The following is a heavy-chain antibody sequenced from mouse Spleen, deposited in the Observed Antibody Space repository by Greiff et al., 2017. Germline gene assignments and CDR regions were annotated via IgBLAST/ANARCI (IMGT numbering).Heavy chain of an antibody. CDR1: GYTFTSYW. V-gene: IGHV1-50*01. J-gene: IGHJ4*01. CDR2: IDPSDSYT. Sequence: VQLQQPGAELVKPGASVKLSCKASGYTFTSYWMQWVKQRPGQGLEWIGEIDPSDSYTNYNQKFKGKATLTVDTSSSTAYMQLSSLTSEDSAVYYCARYGVTTVVDYYAMDYWGQGTSVTVSS. CDR3: ARYGVTTVVDYYAMDY. D-gene: IGHD1-1*01.